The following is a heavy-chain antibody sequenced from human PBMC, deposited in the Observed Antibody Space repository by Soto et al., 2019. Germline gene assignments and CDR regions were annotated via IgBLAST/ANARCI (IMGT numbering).Heavy chain of an antibody. J-gene: IGHJ3*02. CDR1: GGSISSSSSY. CDR3: ARHAYTDYGAVDI. Sequence: QLQLQESGPGLVKPSETLSLTCTVSGGSISSSSSYWGWIRQPPGKGLEWIGSIYYGVSTFYNPSLTMRVAKSADKXKNQFSLKLTSVTAADTAVYYCARHAYTDYGAVDIWGQGTMVTVSS. D-gene: IGHD3-10*01. CDR2: IYYGVST. V-gene: IGHV4-39*01.